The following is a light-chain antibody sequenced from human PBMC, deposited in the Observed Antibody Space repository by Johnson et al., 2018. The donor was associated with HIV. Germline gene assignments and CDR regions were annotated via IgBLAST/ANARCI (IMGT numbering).Light chain of an antibody. V-gene: IGLV1-51*01. Sequence: QSVLTQPPSVSAAPGQKVTISCSGSSSNIGNNYVSWYQQFPGTAPKLLIYDNNKRPSGIPDRFSGSKSGTSATLGITGLQTGDEADYYCGTWDDSLSALYVFGTGTKVTVL. CDR2: DNN. J-gene: IGLJ1*01. CDR1: SSNIGNNY. CDR3: GTWDDSLSALYV.